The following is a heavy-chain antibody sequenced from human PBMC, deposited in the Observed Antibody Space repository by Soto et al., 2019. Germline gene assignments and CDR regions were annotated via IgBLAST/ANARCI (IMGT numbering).Heavy chain of an antibody. D-gene: IGHD2-15*01. J-gene: IGHJ3*02. CDR1: GFTFSDYY. V-gene: IGHV3-11*04. Sequence: PGGSLRLSCAASGFTFSDYYMSWIRQAPGKGLEWVSYISSSGSGGSIIYYADSVKGRFTISRDNAKNSLYLQMNSLRAEDTAVYYCARVQMIRVVVVAATSGAFDIWGQGTMVTVS. CDR2: ISSSGSGGSII. CDR3: ARVQMIRVVVVAATSGAFDI.